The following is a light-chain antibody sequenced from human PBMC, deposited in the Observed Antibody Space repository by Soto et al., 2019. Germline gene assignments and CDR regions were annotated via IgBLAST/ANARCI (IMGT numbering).Light chain of an antibody. CDR3: SSYTSSSTPVV. J-gene: IGLJ2*01. V-gene: IGLV2-14*01. Sequence: ALTQPTSVTGSPGQSITISCTGTSSDVGGYNYVSWYQQHPGKAPKLMIYDVSNRPSGVSNRFSGSKSGNTASLTISGLQAEDEADYYCSSYTSSSTPVVFGGGTKVTVL. CDR2: DVS. CDR1: SSDVGGYNY.